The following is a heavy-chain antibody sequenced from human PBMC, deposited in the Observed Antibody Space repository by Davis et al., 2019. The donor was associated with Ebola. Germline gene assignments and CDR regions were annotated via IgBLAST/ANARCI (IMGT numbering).Heavy chain of an antibody. CDR1: GYTFTGYY. J-gene: IGHJ5*02. CDR2: FDPEDGET. CDR3: ATGWRLRWFDP. Sequence: ASVKVSCKASGYTFTGYYMHWVRQAPGKGLEWMGGFDPEDGETIYAQKFQGRVTMTEDTSTDTAYMELSSLRSEDTAVYYCATGWRLRWFDPWGQGTLVTVSS. D-gene: IGHD4-17*01. V-gene: IGHV1-24*01.